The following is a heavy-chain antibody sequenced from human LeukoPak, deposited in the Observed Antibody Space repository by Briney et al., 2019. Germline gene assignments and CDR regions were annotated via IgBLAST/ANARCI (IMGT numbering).Heavy chain of an antibody. CDR3: AKVGPGGSIYYGMDV. D-gene: IGHD2-15*01. J-gene: IGHJ6*02. CDR2: IRYDGSNK. Sequence: GGSLRLSCAASGFTFSSYGMHWVRQAPGKGLEWVAFIRYDGSNKYYADSVKGRFTISRDNSKNTLYLQMNSLRAEDTAVYYCAKVGPGGSIYYGMDVWGQGTTVTVSS. V-gene: IGHV3-30*02. CDR1: GFTFSSYG.